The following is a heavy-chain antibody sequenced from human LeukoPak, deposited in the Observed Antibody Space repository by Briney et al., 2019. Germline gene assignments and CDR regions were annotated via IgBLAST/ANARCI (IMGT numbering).Heavy chain of an antibody. D-gene: IGHD3-10*01. CDR2: INPNSGGT. V-gene: IGHV1-2*02. J-gene: IGHJ4*02. Sequence: ASVKVSCKASGYTFTDYYMHGVRQAPGQGLEWMGWINPNSGGTNYTQKFRVRVTITRDTSSRTAYMELSRLTSDDTAVYYCARATMVRGAIAFDYWGQGILVTVS. CDR1: GYTFTDYY. CDR3: ARATMVRGAIAFDY.